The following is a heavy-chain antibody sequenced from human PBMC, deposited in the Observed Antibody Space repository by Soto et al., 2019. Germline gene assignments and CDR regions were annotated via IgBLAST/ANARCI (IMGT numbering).Heavy chain of an antibody. CDR3: ARQPTTGDTDLWFDP. CDR2: IFYSGST. V-gene: IGHV4-39*01. J-gene: IGHJ5*02. D-gene: IGHD2-21*01. Sequence: QLQLLESGPGLVKASETLSLTCNVSGGSSSTSRSYWAWIRQPPGKGLEWLANIFYSGSTYYNPYLASRVTVSVDTSKNEFSLKLRSVTAADTAVYYCARQPTTGDTDLWFDPWGQGTLVTVSS. CDR1: GGSSSTSRSY.